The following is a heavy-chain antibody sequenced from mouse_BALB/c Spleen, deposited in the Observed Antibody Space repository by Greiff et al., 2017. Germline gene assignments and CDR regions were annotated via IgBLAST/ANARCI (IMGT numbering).Heavy chain of an antibody. V-gene: IGHV1-5*01. Sequence: EVQLQQSGTVLARPGASVKMSCKASGYTFTSYWMHWVKQRPGQGLEWIGAIYPGNSDTSYNQKFKGKAKLTAVTSTSTAYMELSSLTNEDSAVYYCTREGLGYYAMDYWGQGTSVTVSS. CDR1: GYTFTSYW. D-gene: IGHD4-1*01. CDR2: IYPGNSDT. CDR3: TREGLGYYAMDY. J-gene: IGHJ4*01.